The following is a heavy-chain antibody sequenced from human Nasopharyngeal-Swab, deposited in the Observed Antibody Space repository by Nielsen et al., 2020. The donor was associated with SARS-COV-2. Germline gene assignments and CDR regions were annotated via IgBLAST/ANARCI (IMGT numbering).Heavy chain of an antibody. D-gene: IGHD1/OR15-1a*01. CDR1: GFTFSSYA. Sequence: GESLKISCAASGFTFSSYAMHWVRQAPGKGLEWVAVISYDGSNKYYADSVKGRFTNSRDNSKNTLYLQMNSLRAEDTAVYYCARGRTGNYYYGMDVWGQGTTVTVSS. CDR2: ISYDGSNK. CDR3: ARGRTGNYYYGMDV. J-gene: IGHJ6*02. V-gene: IGHV3-30-3*01.